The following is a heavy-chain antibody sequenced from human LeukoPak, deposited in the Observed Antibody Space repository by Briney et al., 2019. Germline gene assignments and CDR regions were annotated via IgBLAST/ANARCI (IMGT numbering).Heavy chain of an antibody. V-gene: IGHV4-31*03. Sequence: PSQTLSLTCTVSGGSISSGGYYWSWIRQQPGKGLEGIGYIYHSWSTYYNPSPKSRVTISVDTSNNQFSLKLSSVTAADTAVYYCARDPPYYDSSGRDDAFDIWGQGTMVTVSS. J-gene: IGHJ3*02. CDR2: IYHSWST. CDR1: GGSISSGGYY. D-gene: IGHD3-22*01. CDR3: ARDPPYYDSSGRDDAFDI.